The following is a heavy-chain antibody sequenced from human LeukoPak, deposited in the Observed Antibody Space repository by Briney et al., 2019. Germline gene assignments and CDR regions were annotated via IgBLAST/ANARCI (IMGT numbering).Heavy chain of an antibody. CDR3: AKEGVVAATRDFDY. Sequence: PGGSLRLSCAASGFTFSDYYMSWIRQAPGKGLEWVSYISSSGSTIYYADSVKGRFTISRDNSKNTLYLQMNSLRAEDTAVYYCAKEGVVAATRDFDYWGQGTLVTVSS. CDR1: GFTFSDYY. V-gene: IGHV3-11*01. J-gene: IGHJ4*02. D-gene: IGHD2-15*01. CDR2: ISSSGSTI.